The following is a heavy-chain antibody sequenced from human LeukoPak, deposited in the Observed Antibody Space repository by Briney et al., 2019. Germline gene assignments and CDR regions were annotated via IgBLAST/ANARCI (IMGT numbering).Heavy chain of an antibody. CDR1: GYTFSNAW. J-gene: IGHJ6*03. Sequence: GGSLRLSXAASGYTFSNAWMSWVRQAPGKGLEWVGRIKSKTDGGTTDYAAPVKGRFTISRDDSRNTLYLQMNSLKTEDTAVYYCTTTVTTRGYYYYYMDVWGKGTTVTVSS. D-gene: IGHD4-11*01. CDR2: IKSKTDGGTT. V-gene: IGHV3-15*01. CDR3: TTTVTTRGYYYYYMDV.